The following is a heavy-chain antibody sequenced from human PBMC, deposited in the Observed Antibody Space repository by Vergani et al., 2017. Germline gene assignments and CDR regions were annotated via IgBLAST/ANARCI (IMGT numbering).Heavy chain of an antibody. CDR1: GGSFSGYY. CDR3: ARGMGGYYYYYGMDV. J-gene: IGHJ6*02. Sequence: QVQLQQWGAGLLKPSETLSLTCAVYGGSFSGYYWSWIRQPPGTGLEWIGEINHSGSTNYNPSLKSRVTISVDTSKNQFSLKLSSVTAADTAVYYCARGMGGYYYYYGMDVWGQGTTVTVSS. CDR2: INHSGST. V-gene: IGHV4-34*01.